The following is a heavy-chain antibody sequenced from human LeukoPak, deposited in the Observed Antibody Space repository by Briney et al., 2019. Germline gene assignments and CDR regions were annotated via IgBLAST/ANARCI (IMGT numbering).Heavy chain of an antibody. J-gene: IGHJ4*02. D-gene: IGHD6-19*01. CDR3: ARDEVSGGWYNH. Sequence: ASVKVSCKASGYTFTSYYMHWVRQAPGQGLEWMGIINPSGGSTSYAQKFQGRVTMTRDTPTSTVYMELSSLRSEDTAVYYCARDEVSGGWYNHWGQGTLVTVSS. CDR1: GYTFTSYY. CDR2: INPSGGST. V-gene: IGHV1-46*01.